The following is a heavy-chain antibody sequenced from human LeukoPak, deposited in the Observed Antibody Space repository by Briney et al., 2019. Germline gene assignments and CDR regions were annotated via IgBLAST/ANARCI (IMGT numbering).Heavy chain of an antibody. CDR1: GGFISTYY. CDR2: IYYTGST. V-gene: IGHV4-59*01. J-gene: IGHJ4*02. CDR3: ARDREHSYGRYFDY. Sequence: PSETLSLTCTVSGGFISTYYWSWIRQPPRKGLEWIGYIYYTGSTNYNPSLKSRVTISVDMSKNQFSLKLSSVTAADTAVYYCARDREHSYGRYFDYWGEGTLVTVSS. D-gene: IGHD5-18*01.